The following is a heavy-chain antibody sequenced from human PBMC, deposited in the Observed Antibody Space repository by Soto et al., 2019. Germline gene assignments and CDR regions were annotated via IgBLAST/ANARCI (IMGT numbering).Heavy chain of an antibody. CDR3: GREVRRGTSCPE. D-gene: IGHD2-2*01. Sequence: QVQLVQSGAEVKKPGSSVKVSCKASGGTFSSYAISWVRQAPGQGLEWMGGIIPIFGTANYAQKFQGRVTITGDESTGTAYMELRGLRSENTAVNYCGREVRRGTSCPEWGQGTLVTSPQ. CDR2: IIPIFGTA. V-gene: IGHV1-69*01. J-gene: IGHJ4*02. CDR1: GGTFSSYA.